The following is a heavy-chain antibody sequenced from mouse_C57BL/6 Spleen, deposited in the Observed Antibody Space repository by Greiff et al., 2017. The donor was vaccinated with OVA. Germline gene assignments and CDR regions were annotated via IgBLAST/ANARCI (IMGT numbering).Heavy chain of an antibody. CDR3: TRVGDDYDATALGY. J-gene: IGHJ2*01. CDR2: ISSGGDYI. D-gene: IGHD2-4*01. CDR1: GFTFSSYA. Sequence: EVMLVESGEGLVKPGGSLKLSCAASGFTFSSYAMSWVRQTPEKRLEWVAYISSGGDYIYYADTVKGRFTISRDNARNTLYLQMSSLKSEDTAMYYCTRVGDDYDATALGYWGQGTTLTVSS. V-gene: IGHV5-9-1*02.